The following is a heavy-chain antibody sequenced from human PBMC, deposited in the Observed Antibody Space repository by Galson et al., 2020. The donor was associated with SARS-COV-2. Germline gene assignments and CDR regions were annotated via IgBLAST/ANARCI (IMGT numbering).Heavy chain of an antibody. CDR3: ARHIYGLYDY. CDR2: IYYSGST. V-gene: IGHV4-39*01. D-gene: IGHD4-17*01. Sequence: SETLSLTCTVSGGSISSSSYYWGWIRQPPGKGLEWIGSIYYSGSTYYNPSLKSRVTISVDTSKNQFSLKLSSVTAADTAVYYCARHIYGLYDYWGQGTLVTVSS. CDR1: GGSISSSSYY. J-gene: IGHJ4*02.